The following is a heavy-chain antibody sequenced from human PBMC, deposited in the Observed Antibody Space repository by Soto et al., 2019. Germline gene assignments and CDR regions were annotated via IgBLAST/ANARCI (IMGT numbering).Heavy chain of an antibody. CDR1: GYTFTSYG. Sequence: ASVKVSCKASGYTFTSYGISWVRQAPGQGLEWMGWISAYNGNTNYAQKLQGRVTMTTDTSTSTAYMELRSLRSDDTAVYYCARPCSTPVRFLEWLTNYYFDYWGQGTLVTVSS. D-gene: IGHD3-3*01. CDR3: ARPCSTPVRFLEWLTNYYFDY. V-gene: IGHV1-18*01. J-gene: IGHJ4*02. CDR2: ISAYNGNT.